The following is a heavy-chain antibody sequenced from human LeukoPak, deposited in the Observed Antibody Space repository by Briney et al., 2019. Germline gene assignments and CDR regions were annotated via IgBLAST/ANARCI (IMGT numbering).Heavy chain of an antibody. Sequence: GEALKIFCQGSGCIFNSYWIAWVRQMPGKGLEWMGIIYPGDSDNRYSPSFRGQITISADKSIDTAYLRWSSLKASDTAMYYCARAYYCGGGSCKLEYWGQGTLVTVSS. V-gene: IGHV5-51*01. D-gene: IGHD2-15*01. CDR1: GCIFNSYW. CDR3: ARAYYCGGGSCKLEY. CDR2: IYPGDSDN. J-gene: IGHJ4*02.